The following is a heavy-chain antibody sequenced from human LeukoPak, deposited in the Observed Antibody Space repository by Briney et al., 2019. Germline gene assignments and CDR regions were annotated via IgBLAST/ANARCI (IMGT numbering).Heavy chain of an antibody. V-gene: IGHV1-69*13. CDR3: ARGYCSSTSCYFGNRWFDP. CDR2: IIPIFGTA. D-gene: IGHD2-2*01. Sequence: SVKVSCKASGGTFSSYAISWVRQAPGQGLEWMGGIIPIFGTANYAQKFQGRVTITADESTSTAYMELSSLRSEGTAVYYCARGYCSSTSCYFGNRWFDPWGQGTLVTVSS. J-gene: IGHJ5*02. CDR1: GGTFSSYA.